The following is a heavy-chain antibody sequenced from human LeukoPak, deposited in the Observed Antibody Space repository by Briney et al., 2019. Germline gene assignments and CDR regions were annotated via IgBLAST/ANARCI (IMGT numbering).Heavy chain of an antibody. J-gene: IGHJ4*02. CDR1: GGSISSYY. D-gene: IGHD6-13*01. CDR2: IYYSGST. Sequence: PSETLSLTCTVSGGSISSYYWSWIRQPPGKGLEWIGYIYYSGSTNYNPSLKSRVTISVDTSKNQFSLKLSSVTAADTAVYYCARHRPAAAGTFLYFDYWGQGTLVTVSS. CDR3: ARHRPAAAGTFLYFDY. V-gene: IGHV4-59*08.